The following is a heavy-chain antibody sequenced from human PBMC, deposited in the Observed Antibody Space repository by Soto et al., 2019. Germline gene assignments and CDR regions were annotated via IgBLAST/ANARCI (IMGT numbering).Heavy chain of an antibody. J-gene: IGHJ6*02. CDR1: GGTFSSYA. D-gene: IGHD3-9*01. V-gene: IGHV1-69*13. CDR3: ARDHFPNYDILTGYYPKDYYYGMDV. Sequence: GASVKVSCKASGGTFSSYAISWVRQAPGQGLEWMGGIIPIFGTANYAQKFQGRVTITADESTSTAYMELSSLRSEDTAVYYCARDHFPNYDILTGYYPKDYYYGMDVWGQGTTVTVSS. CDR2: IIPIFGTA.